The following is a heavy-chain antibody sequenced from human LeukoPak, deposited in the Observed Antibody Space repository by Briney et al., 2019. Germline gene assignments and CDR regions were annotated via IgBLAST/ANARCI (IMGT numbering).Heavy chain of an antibody. V-gene: IGHV3-30-3*01. CDR2: ISYDGSNK. CDR1: GFTFSSYA. CDR3: ARDQWVYSSGSSGY. D-gene: IGHD6-19*01. Sequence: GGSLRLSCTASGFTFSSYAMHWVRQAPGKGLEWVAVISYDGSNKYYADSVKGRFTISRDNSKNTLYLQMNSLRAEDTAVYYCARDQWVYSSGSSGYWGQGTLVTVSS. J-gene: IGHJ4*02.